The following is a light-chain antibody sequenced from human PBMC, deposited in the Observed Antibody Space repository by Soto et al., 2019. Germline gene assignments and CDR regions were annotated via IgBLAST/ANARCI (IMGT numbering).Light chain of an antibody. V-gene: IGLV2-14*01. Sequence: QSVLTQPASVSGSPGQSITISCTGTSSDAGGYNYVSWYQQHPGKAPKLMIYDVSNRPSGVSNRFSGSKSGNTASLTISGLQAEDEADYYCSSYTSSSTYVFGTG. CDR2: DVS. CDR3: SSYTSSSTYV. J-gene: IGLJ1*01. CDR1: SSDAGGYNY.